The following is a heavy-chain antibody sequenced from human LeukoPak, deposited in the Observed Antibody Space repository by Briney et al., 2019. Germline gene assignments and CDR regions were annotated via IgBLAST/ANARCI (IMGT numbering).Heavy chain of an antibody. V-gene: IGHV1-18*01. CDR1: GYTFTSYG. J-gene: IGHJ5*02. CDR3: ARDVGSGWYDNWFDP. Sequence: ASVKVSCKASGYTFTSYGISWVRQAPGQGLEWMGWISAYNGNTNYAQKLQGRVTMTTDTSASTAYMELRSLRSDDTAVCYCARDVGSGWYDNWFDPWGQGTLVTVSS. D-gene: IGHD6-19*01. CDR2: ISAYNGNT.